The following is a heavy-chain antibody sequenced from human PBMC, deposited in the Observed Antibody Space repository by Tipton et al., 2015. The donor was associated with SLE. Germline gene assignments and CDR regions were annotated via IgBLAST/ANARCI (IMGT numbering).Heavy chain of an antibody. CDR2: IKQDGGAK. J-gene: IGHJ5*02. D-gene: IGHD1-26*01. CDR1: GFSFNYDW. Sequence: GSLRLSCVASGFSFNYDWMSWVRQAPGKGLEWVANIKQDGGAKYYVDSVKGRFTISRDNTKKSLYLQMDSLRVEDTAVYYCARDSGTYGRGWCDPWGQGTLVTVSS. V-gene: IGHV3-7*01. CDR3: ARDSGTYGRGWCDP.